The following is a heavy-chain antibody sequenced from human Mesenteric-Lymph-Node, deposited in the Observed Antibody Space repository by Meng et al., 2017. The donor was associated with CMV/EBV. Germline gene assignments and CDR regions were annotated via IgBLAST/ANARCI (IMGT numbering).Heavy chain of an antibody. CDR1: GGSFSGYY. J-gene: IGHJ4*02. Sequence: SETLSLTCAVYGGSFSGYYWSWIRQPPGKGLEWIGEINHSGSTNYNPSLKSRVTISVDTSKNQFSLKLSSVTAADTAVYYCARGLYDSSLTWGQGPLVTVSS. CDR3: ARGLYDSSLT. CDR2: INHSGST. V-gene: IGHV4-34*01. D-gene: IGHD3-22*01.